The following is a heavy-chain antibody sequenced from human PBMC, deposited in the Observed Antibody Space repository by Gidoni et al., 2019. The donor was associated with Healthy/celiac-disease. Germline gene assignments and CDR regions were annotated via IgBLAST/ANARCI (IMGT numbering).Heavy chain of an antibody. Sequence: QVQLVQSGAEGKKPGSSVKVACKASGGTFSSYTISWVRQAPGQGLEWMGRIIPILGIANYAPTFQGRVTLTADKSTSPAYMELSSLRSEDTAVYYCAREDDSSGLFDYWGQGTLVTVSS. V-gene: IGHV1-69*08. CDR1: GGTFSSYT. CDR3: AREDDSSGLFDY. CDR2: IIPILGIA. J-gene: IGHJ4*02. D-gene: IGHD3-22*01.